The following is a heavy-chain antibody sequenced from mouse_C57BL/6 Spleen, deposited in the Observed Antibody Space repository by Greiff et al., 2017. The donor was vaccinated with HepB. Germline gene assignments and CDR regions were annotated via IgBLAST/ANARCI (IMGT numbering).Heavy chain of an antibody. J-gene: IGHJ4*01. D-gene: IGHD2-14*01. CDR1: GYTFTSYW. CDR3: ARRYLDGLYAMDY. V-gene: IGHV1-64*01. CDR2: IHPNSGST. Sequence: VQLQQPGAELVKPGASVKLSCKASGYTFTSYWMHWVKQRPGQGLEWIGMIHPNSGSTNYNEKFKSKATLTVDKSSSTAYMQLSSLTSEDSAVYYCARRYLDGLYAMDYWGQGTSVTVSS.